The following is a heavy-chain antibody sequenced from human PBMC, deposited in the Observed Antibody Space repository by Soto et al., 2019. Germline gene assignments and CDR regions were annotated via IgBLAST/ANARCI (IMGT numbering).Heavy chain of an antibody. CDR1: GGSISSYH. CDR2: SNYRGHT. J-gene: IGHJ4*02. Sequence: QVQLQESGPGLVKPSETLSLTCTVSGGSISSYHWSWVRQPPGKGLEWIGYSNYRGHTNYNPSLKCRVTISLDTSKNQFSLKLSSVTAADTAVYYCARGTQYSSTWNYWGQGTLVTVSS. CDR3: ARGTQYSSTWNY. D-gene: IGHD6-13*01. V-gene: IGHV4-59*08.